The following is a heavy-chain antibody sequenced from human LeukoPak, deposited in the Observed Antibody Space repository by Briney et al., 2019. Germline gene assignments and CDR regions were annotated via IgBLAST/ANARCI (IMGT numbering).Heavy chain of an antibody. CDR2: ISSSSSHI. CDR1: GFTFSRYS. D-gene: IGHD2-2*01. Sequence: GGSLRLSCAASGFTFSRYSMMWVRQAPGKGLEWVSSISSSSSHIYYADSVKGRFTISRDNSKNTLYLQMNSLRAEDTAVYYCAKDWGDCSSTSCYSVYYYMDVWGKGTTVTISS. CDR3: AKDWGDCSSTSCYSVYYYMDV. J-gene: IGHJ6*03. V-gene: IGHV3-21*04.